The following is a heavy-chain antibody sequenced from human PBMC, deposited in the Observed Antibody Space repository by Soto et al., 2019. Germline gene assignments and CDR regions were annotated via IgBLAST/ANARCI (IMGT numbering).Heavy chain of an antibody. J-gene: IGHJ4*02. D-gene: IGHD3-3*01. CDR3: ARVGVDFWSAYYGYYFDY. CDR1: GYTFTSYG. V-gene: IGHV1-18*01. Sequence: ASVKVSCKASGYTFTSYGISWVRQAPGQGLEWMGWISTYNGDTNYAQKLQGRVTMTTDTSTSTAYMELRSLRSDDTAVYYCARVGVDFWSAYYGYYFDYWGQGTLVTVSS. CDR2: ISTYNGDT.